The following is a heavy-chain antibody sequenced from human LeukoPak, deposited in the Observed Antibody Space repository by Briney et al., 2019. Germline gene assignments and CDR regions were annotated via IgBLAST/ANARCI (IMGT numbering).Heavy chain of an antibody. CDR3: ARGLRDCTSTSWFTYWYFDL. Sequence: GGSLRLSCAASGFTISSYDMYWVRQAPGKGLEYVSVIRSNGGSTYYANSVKGRFAISRDNSKNTLYLQMGSLRPEDMAVYYCARGLRDCTSTSWFTYWYFDLWGRGTLVTVSS. V-gene: IGHV3-64*01. D-gene: IGHD2-2*01. J-gene: IGHJ2*01. CDR2: IRSNGGST. CDR1: GFTISSYD.